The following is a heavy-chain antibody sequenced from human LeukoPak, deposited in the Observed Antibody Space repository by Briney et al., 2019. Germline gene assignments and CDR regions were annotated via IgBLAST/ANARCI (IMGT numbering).Heavy chain of an antibody. J-gene: IGHJ4*02. CDR3: AREGWGTYSSGPYYFDY. V-gene: IGHV1-18*04. Sequence: ASGKVSCKASGYTFTRHGISWVRQAPGQGLEWMGWSGAYSGNTKYAQKIQGRVTVTTDTSTSTAYMELRSLRSDDTAVYYCAREGWGTYSSGPYYFDYWGQGTLVTVSS. D-gene: IGHD6-19*01. CDR2: SGAYSGNT. CDR1: GYTFTRHG.